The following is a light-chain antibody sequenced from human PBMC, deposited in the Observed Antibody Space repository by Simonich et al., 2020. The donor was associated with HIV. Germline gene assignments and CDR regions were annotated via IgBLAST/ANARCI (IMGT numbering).Light chain of an antibody. J-gene: IGLJ3*02. CDR3: CSYAGSYTLV. CDR1: SSAVGGYND. Sequence: QSALTQPRSVSGSPGQSVTISCPGTSSAVGGYNDVSWYQEHPGKAPKLMIYDIMRRPAGVPDRFSGFKSGNTASLTISGLQAEDEADYYCCSYAGSYTLVFGGGTKLTVL. CDR2: DIM. V-gene: IGLV2-11*02.